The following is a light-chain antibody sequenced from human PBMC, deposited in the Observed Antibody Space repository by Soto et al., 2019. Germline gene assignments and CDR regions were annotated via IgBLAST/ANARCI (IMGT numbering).Light chain of an antibody. CDR3: QQYGNSPPLT. CDR2: GAS. J-gene: IGKJ5*01. Sequence: EIVLTQSPGTLSLSPGERATLSCRASQSVSSSYLAWYQQKPGQAPRLLIYGASSRATGIPDRFSGSGSGTDFILTISRLEPEDFAVYYCQQYGNSPPLTFGQGTRLE. V-gene: IGKV3-20*01. CDR1: QSVSSSY.